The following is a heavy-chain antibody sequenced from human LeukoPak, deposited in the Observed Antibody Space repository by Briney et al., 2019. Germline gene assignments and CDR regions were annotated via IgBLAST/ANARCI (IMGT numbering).Heavy chain of an antibody. CDR1: GFTFSGYN. CDR2: ISSSSYI. Sequence: PGGSLRLSCAASGFTFSGYNMNWVRQAPGKGLEWVSSISSSSYIYHADSVKGRFTISRDNAKNSLYLQMNSLRAEDTAVYYCARDGSGLDYWGQGTLVTVSS. J-gene: IGHJ4*02. D-gene: IGHD1-14*01. CDR3: ARDGSGLDY. V-gene: IGHV3-21*01.